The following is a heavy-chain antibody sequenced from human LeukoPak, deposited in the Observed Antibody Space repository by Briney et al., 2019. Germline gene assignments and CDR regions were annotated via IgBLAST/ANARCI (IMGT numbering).Heavy chain of an antibody. J-gene: IGHJ4*02. D-gene: IGHD2-21*02. CDR3: ARARGVTAIDY. CDR2: IYYSGST. V-gene: IGHV4-59*01. CDR1: GFTFSKYA. Sequence: PGGSLRLSCAASGFTFSKYAMSWIRQPPGKGLEWIGYIYYSGSTNYNPSLKSRVTISVDTSKNQFSLKLSSVTAADTAVYYCARARGVTAIDYWGQGTLVTVSS.